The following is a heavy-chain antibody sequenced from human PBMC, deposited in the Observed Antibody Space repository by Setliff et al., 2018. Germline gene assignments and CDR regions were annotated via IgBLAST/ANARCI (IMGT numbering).Heavy chain of an antibody. Sequence: PSETLSLTCTVSGASLSSGTYYWGWIRQPPGKGLEWIGRIYYRGDTYYNASLKGRLTISVDTAQNQFSLRLTSVTAADTAVYYFARTGIYRYFDYWGPGALVTVSS. CDR1: GASLSSGTYY. V-gene: IGHV4-39*01. CDR2: IYYRGDT. J-gene: IGHJ4*02. CDR3: ARTGIYRYFDY. D-gene: IGHD1-1*01.